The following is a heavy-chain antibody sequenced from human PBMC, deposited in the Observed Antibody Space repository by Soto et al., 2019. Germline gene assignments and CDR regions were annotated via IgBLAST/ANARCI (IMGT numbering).Heavy chain of an antibody. CDR2: IIPIFGTA. Sequence: QVQLVQSGAEVKKPGSSVKVSCKASGGTFSSYAISWVRQAPGQGLEWMGGIIPIFGTADYAQKFQGRVTIXAXQPXSTAYMELSSLRSEDTAVYYCGVVVDKHYYYGMAVWGQGTTVTVSS. V-gene: IGHV1-69*12. J-gene: IGHJ6*02. CDR3: GVVVDKHYYYGMAV. D-gene: IGHD2-15*01. CDR1: GGTFSSYA.